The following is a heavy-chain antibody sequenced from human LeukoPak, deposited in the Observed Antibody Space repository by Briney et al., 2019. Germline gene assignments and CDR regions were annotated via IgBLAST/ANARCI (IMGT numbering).Heavy chain of an antibody. D-gene: IGHD2-2*02. CDR1: GFSVSSNY. CDR3: ARGHCSSTNCYTRPDY. Sequence: SGGSLRLSCAASGFSVSSNYMSWVRQAPGKGLEWVSVIYDGDNTNTYYAESVKGRFTISRDNSKNTLFLQMNSLRAEDTAVYYCARGHCSSTNCYTRPDYWGQGTLVTVSS. V-gene: IGHV3-53*01. CDR2: IYDGDNTNT. J-gene: IGHJ4*02.